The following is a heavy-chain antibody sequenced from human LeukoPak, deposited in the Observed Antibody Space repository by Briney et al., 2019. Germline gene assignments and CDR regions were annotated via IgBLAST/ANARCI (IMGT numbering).Heavy chain of an antibody. J-gene: IGHJ4*02. V-gene: IGHV3-23*01. D-gene: IGHD6-19*01. CDR3: ATSNAVAGTLDFDY. CDR2: ISGSGGST. CDR1: GFTFSGYA. Sequence: GGSLRLSCAASGFTFSGYAMSWVRQAPGKGLEWVSAISGSGGSTYYADSVKGRFTISRDNSKNTLYLQMTSLRAEDTAVYYCATSNAVAGTLDFDYWGQGTLVTVSS.